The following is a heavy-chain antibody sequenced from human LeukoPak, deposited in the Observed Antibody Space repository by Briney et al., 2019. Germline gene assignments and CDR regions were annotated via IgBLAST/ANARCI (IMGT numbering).Heavy chain of an antibody. Sequence: ASVKVSCKASGYTFTGYYMHWVRQAPGQGLEWMGWINPNSGGTNYAQKFQGRVTMTRDTSISTAYMELSRLRSDDTAVYYRARDHAEQLKLKYYFDYWGQGTLVTVSS. J-gene: IGHJ4*02. CDR3: ARDHAEQLKLKYYFDY. CDR2: INPNSGGT. CDR1: GYTFTGYY. V-gene: IGHV1-2*02. D-gene: IGHD5-18*01.